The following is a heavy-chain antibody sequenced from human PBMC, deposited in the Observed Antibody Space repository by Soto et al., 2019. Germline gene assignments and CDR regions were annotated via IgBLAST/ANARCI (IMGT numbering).Heavy chain of an antibody. Sequence: QVQLVQSGAEVKKPGSSVKVSCKASGGTFSSYAISWVRQAPGQGLEWMGGIIPIFGTANYAQKFQGRVTITADESTSTAYMELSSLRSEDTAVYYCARGTRAAAGSYYYYGRDVWGQGTTVTVSS. CDR1: GGTFSSYA. D-gene: IGHD6-13*01. CDR2: IIPIFGTA. CDR3: ARGTRAAAGSYYYYGRDV. V-gene: IGHV1-69*01. J-gene: IGHJ6*02.